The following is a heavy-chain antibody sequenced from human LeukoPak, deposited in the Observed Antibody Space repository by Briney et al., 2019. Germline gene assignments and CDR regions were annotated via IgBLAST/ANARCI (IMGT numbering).Heavy chain of an antibody. CDR1: GFTFSNAW. D-gene: IGHD3-9*01. V-gene: IGHV3-15*01. CDR2: IKSKTDGGTT. CDR3: TTDRSLYDILTGFDC. Sequence: GGSLRLSCAASGFTFSNAWMSWLRQAPGKGLEWVGRIKSKTDGGTTDYVAPVKGRFTISRGDSKNTLYLQMNSLKTEDTAVYYCTTDRSLYDILTGFDCWGQGTLVTVSS. J-gene: IGHJ4*02.